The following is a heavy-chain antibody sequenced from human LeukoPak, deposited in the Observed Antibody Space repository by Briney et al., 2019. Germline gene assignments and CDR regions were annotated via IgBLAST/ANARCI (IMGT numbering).Heavy chain of an antibody. CDR2: ISGSGGST. CDR3: AKEGVYSGYDLFGY. D-gene: IGHD5-12*01. J-gene: IGHJ4*02. CDR1: GFTFSSYA. Sequence: PGGSLRLSCAASGFTFSSYAMSWVRQAPGKGLEWVSAISGSGGSTYNADSVKGRFSISRDKSKNTLYLQMNSLRAEDTAVYYCAKEGVYSGYDLFGYWGQGTLVTVSS. V-gene: IGHV3-23*01.